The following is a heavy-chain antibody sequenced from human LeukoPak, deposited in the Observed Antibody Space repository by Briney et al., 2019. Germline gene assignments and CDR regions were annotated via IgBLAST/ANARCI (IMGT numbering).Heavy chain of an antibody. V-gene: IGHV3-23*01. Sequence: PGGSLRLSCAASGFTFSSYAMSWVRQAPGKGLEWVSAISGSGGSTYYADSVKGRFTISRDNSKNTLYLQMNSLRAEDTAVYYCAKARGVLYRGDIAAAGTGDYWGQGTLVTVSS. D-gene: IGHD6-13*01. CDR1: GFTFSSYA. CDR3: AKARGVLYRGDIAAAGTGDY. J-gene: IGHJ4*02. CDR2: ISGSGGST.